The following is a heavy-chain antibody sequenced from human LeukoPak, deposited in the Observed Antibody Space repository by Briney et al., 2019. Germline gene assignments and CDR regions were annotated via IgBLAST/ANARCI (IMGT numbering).Heavy chain of an antibody. D-gene: IGHD4-17*01. CDR2: MTPNSGNT. V-gene: IGHV1-8*01. Sequence: GASVKVSCKASGHTVTSYDINWVRQATGPGLEWMGWMTPNSGNTGYAQKFQGRVTMTRNNSISTAYMELGSLRSEDSAVYYCARETYGELSYYGMDVWGQGTMVTVSS. CDR3: ARETYGELSYYGMDV. CDR1: GHTVTSYD. J-gene: IGHJ6*02.